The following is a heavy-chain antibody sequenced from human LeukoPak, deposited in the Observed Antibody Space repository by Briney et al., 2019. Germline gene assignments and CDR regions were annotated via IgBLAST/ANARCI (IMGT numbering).Heavy chain of an antibody. Sequence: SETLSPTCTVSGGSISSSTYSWNWIRQHPGKGLEWIGYVYYSGATYYNPSLKSRITVSVDTSKNQFSLKLSSVSAADTAVYYCASTTIFGPYFDYWGQGTLVTVSS. J-gene: IGHJ4*02. V-gene: IGHV4-31*03. CDR1: GGSISSSTYS. D-gene: IGHD3-3*01. CDR2: VYYSGAT. CDR3: ASTTIFGPYFDY.